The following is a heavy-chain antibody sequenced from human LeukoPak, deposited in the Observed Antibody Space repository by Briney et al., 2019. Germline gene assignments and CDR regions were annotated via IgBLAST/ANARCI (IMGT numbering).Heavy chain of an antibody. D-gene: IGHD1-14*01. V-gene: IGHV3-74*01. Sequence: GGSLRLSCVASGLTFSDYWMHWVSQAPGKGLVWVSRVNSDGSSTRYADSVKGRFTISRDDAKNTLYLQMNSLRAEDTAVYYCISSNPSFDYWGQGTLVTVSS. CDR1: GLTFSDYW. J-gene: IGHJ4*02. CDR3: ISSNPSFDY. CDR2: VNSDGSST.